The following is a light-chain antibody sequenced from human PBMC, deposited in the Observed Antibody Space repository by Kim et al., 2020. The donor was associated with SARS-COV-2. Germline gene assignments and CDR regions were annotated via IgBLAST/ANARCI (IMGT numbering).Light chain of an antibody. CDR3: CSYAGSNNHYL. CDR2: AVT. CDR1: SRDVGAYKF. Sequence: QSVTISCTGTSRDVGAYKFASWYQQRPGKAPKLIIYAVTLRPSGVPDRFSGSKSGNTASLTVSGLQAEDEADYYCCSYAGSNNHYLFGTGTKVTVL. J-gene: IGLJ1*01. V-gene: IGLV2-8*01.